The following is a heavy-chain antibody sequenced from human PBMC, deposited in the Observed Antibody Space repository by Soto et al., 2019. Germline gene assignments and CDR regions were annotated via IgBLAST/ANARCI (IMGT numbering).Heavy chain of an antibody. Sequence: QVQLQASGPGLVKPSQTLSLTCTVSGGSISSGGYYWSWIRQHPGKGLEWIGYIHYSGTPYYNPTLKIRVTISVDTSKTHFSLKLRSVTAADTAVYYFARYYGYYYGMDVWGQGTTVTVS. CDR1: GGSISSGGYY. V-gene: IGHV4-31*03. CDR3: ARYYGYYYGMDV. CDR2: IHYSGTP. J-gene: IGHJ6*02. D-gene: IGHD4-17*01.